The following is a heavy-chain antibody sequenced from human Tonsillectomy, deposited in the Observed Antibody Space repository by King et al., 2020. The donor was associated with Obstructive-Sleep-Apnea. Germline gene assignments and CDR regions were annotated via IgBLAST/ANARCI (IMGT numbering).Heavy chain of an antibody. J-gene: IGHJ3*01. Sequence: VQLVESGGGLVQPGGSLRLSCAASGITFSSYSMNWVRQAPGKGLEWVSYISSSTSTIYYADSVKGRFTISRDNAKKSLYLQMNSLRAEDTAVYYCATGGPDAFDFWGRGTMVTVSS. V-gene: IGHV3-48*04. CDR1: GITFSSYS. CDR3: ATGGPDAFDF. D-gene: IGHD3-16*01. CDR2: ISSSTSTI.